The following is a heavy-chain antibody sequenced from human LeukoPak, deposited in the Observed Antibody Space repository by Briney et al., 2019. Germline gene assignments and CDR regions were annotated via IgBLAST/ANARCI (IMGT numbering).Heavy chain of an antibody. CDR2: IGSDGSGT. Sequence: GGSLRLSCAASGFSLSGYWLHWVRQIPGKGLMWVARIGSDGSGTTYADPVKGRFTISRDNSKNTLYLQMNSLRDEDAAVYHCTRVQAGRSGLMDVWGRGTTVTVSS. D-gene: IGHD2-8*02. CDR3: TRVQAGRSGLMDV. CDR1: GFSLSGYW. J-gene: IGHJ6*01. V-gene: IGHV3-74*03.